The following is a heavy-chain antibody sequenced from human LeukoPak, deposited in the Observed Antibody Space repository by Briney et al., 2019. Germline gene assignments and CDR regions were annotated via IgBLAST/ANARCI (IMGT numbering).Heavy chain of an antibody. Sequence: ASVKVSCKASGYTFTYYHIHWVRQAPGQGLEWMGWINPNNGVTNYAQKFQDRVTMTRDASISPACMEMSRLTSDDTALYYCALGRRDGYNYADYWGQGTLVTVSS. D-gene: IGHD5-24*01. J-gene: IGHJ4*02. CDR3: ALGRRDGYNYADY. CDR2: INPNNGVT. CDR1: GYTFTYYH. V-gene: IGHV1-2*02.